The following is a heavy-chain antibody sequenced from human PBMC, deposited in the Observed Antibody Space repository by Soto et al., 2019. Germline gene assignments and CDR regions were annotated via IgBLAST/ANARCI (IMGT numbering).Heavy chain of an antibody. V-gene: IGHV4-59*01. D-gene: IGHD3-10*01. CDR3: ARDKITMVRGVIPTRPYYYYMDV. CDR1: GGSISSYY. Sequence: SETLSLTCTVSGGSISSYYWSWIRQPPGKGLGWIGYIYYSGSTNYNPSLKSRVTISVDTSKNQFSLKLSSVTAADTAVYYCARDKITMVRGVIPTRPYYYYMDVWGKGTTVTVSS. J-gene: IGHJ6*03. CDR2: IYYSGST.